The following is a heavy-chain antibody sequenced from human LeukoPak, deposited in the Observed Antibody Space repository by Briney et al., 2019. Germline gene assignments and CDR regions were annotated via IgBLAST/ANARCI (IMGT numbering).Heavy chain of an antibody. J-gene: IGHJ4*02. V-gene: IGHV6-1*01. CDR2: TYYRSKWYS. CDR3: ARADYDSSGYRIFDY. CDR1: GDSVSSNSAA. D-gene: IGHD3-22*01. Sequence: SQTLSLTCAISGDSVSSNSAAWDWIRRSPSRGLEWLGRTYYRSKWYSDYAVSVKSRITINPDKSKNQFSLQLNSVTPEDTAVYYCARADYDSSGYRIFDYWGQGTLVTVSS.